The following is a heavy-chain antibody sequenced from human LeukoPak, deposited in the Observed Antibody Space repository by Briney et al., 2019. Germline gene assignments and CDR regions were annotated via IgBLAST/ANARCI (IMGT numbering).Heavy chain of an antibody. CDR2: IIPIFGTA. CDR1: GGTFSSYA. J-gene: IGHJ4*02. D-gene: IGHD1-7*01. CDR3: ARDRLNWNYVGTFDY. Sequence: SVKVSCKASGGTFSSYAISWVRQAPGQGLEWMGGIIPIFGTANHAQKFQGRVTITRNTSISTAYMELSSLRSEDTAVYYCARDRLNWNYVGTFDYWGQGTLVTVSS. V-gene: IGHV1-69*05.